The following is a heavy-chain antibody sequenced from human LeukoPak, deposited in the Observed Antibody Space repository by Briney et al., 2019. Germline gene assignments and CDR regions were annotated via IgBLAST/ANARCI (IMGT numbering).Heavy chain of an antibody. CDR3: AREGLYSGYERRAFDI. CDR1: GFTFSSYA. J-gene: IGHJ3*02. CDR2: ISGSGGST. D-gene: IGHD5-12*01. Sequence: GGSLRLSCAASGFTFSSYAMSWVRQAPGKGLEWVSAISGSGGSTYYADSVKGRFTISRDNSKNTLYLQMNSLRAEGTAVYYCAREGLYSGYERRAFDIWGQGTMVTVSS. V-gene: IGHV3-23*01.